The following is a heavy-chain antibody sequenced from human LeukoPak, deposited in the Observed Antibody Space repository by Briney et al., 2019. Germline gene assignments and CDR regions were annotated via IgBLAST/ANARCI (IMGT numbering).Heavy chain of an antibody. CDR3: ASYSTTWPNYYFDF. V-gene: IGHV4-59*08. CDR1: GGSIYYFY. D-gene: IGHD6-13*01. Sequence: SETLSLTCTVSGGSIYYFYCSWIRQPPGKGLEWIGHVSYSGITNYNPSLKSRVTISVDTSKNQFSLKLTSVTAADTAFYYCASYSTTWPNYYFDFWGQGALVTVSS. CDR2: VSYSGIT. J-gene: IGHJ4*02.